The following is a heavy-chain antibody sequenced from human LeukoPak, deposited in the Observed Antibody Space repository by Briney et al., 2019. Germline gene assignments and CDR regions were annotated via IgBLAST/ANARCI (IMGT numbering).Heavy chain of an antibody. J-gene: IGHJ5*02. Sequence: GGSLRLSCAASGFIFRNYGMNWVRQAPGKGLEWVSGISGHGDITYYADSVKGRFVISRDNSKNTLYLQMNSLRAEDTAVYYCAREESIVGASAAWFDPWGQGTLVTVSS. V-gene: IGHV3-23*01. CDR1: GFIFRNYG. D-gene: IGHD1-26*01. CDR3: AREESIVGASAAWFDP. CDR2: ISGHGDIT.